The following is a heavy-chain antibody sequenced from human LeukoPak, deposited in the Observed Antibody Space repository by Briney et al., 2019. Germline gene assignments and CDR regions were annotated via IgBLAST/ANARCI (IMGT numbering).Heavy chain of an antibody. CDR1: GGSISNYY. J-gene: IGHJ3*02. CDR2: KYARGSS. D-gene: IGHD2-15*01. V-gene: IGHV4-4*07. CDR3: ARGRYCSADICTGGDSFDI. Sequence: SETLSLTCTVSGGSISNYYWSWIRQPAGKGLEWIGRKYARGSSNYDPPVQSRVTMSVDTSKNQFSLKLRSVTATDTAVYYCARGRYCSADICTGGDSFDIWGQGTMVSVSP.